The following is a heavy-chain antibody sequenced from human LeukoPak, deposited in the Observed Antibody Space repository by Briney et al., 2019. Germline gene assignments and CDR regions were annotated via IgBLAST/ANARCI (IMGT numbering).Heavy chain of an antibody. Sequence: SETLSLTCTVSGGSISSYYWSWIRQPAGKGLEWIGRIYTSGSTNYNPSLKSRVTISVDKSKTQFSLKLSSVTAADTAMYYCATAMATYSGTFDIWGQGTVVTVSS. CDR2: IYTSGST. V-gene: IGHV4-4*07. D-gene: IGHD5-24*01. J-gene: IGHJ3*02. CDR1: GGSISSYY. CDR3: ATAMATYSGTFDI.